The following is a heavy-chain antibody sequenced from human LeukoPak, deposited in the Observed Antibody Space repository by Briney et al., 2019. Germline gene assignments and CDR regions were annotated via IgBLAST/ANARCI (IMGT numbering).Heavy chain of an antibody. Sequence: SETLSLTCAVYGGSFSDYYWSWIRQPPGKGLEWIGEINHSGSTNYNPSLKSRVTISVDTSKNQFSLKLSSVTDADTAVYYCARGFSSWYKLPFDYWGQGTLVTVSS. D-gene: IGHD6-13*01. CDR3: ARGFSSWYKLPFDY. CDR2: INHSGST. J-gene: IGHJ4*02. CDR1: GGSFSDYY. V-gene: IGHV4-34*01.